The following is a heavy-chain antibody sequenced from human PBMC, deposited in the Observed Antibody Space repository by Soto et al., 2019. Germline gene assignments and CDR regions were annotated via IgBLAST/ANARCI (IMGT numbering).Heavy chain of an antibody. Sequence: RRLSCAASGFTFFSFGMHWVRQAPGKGLEWVTLISHDGTKKYYADSVKGRFTISRDNSKNTLYLQMNSLRVEDTAVYYCAKDREPYSRSWPYYWGQGTLGTVSS. CDR1: GFTFFSFG. V-gene: IGHV3-30*18. CDR2: ISHDGTKK. D-gene: IGHD6-13*01. J-gene: IGHJ4*02. CDR3: AKDREPYSRSWPYY.